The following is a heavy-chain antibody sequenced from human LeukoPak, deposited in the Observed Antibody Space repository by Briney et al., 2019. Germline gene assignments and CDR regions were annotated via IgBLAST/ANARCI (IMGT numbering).Heavy chain of an antibody. CDR1: GLRFSSYW. CDR2: INQGGNTV. CDR3: ATTFPYCGDGTCKL. D-gene: IGHD2-15*01. V-gene: IGHV3-7*01. J-gene: IGHJ4*02. Sequence: GGSLRLSCAASGLRFSSYWMSWVRQAPGKGLEWVANINQGGNTVNYVDSVKGRVSISRDNANNALFLQMHSLRFEDTAIYYCATTFPYCGDGTCKLGGQGAQVTVSS.